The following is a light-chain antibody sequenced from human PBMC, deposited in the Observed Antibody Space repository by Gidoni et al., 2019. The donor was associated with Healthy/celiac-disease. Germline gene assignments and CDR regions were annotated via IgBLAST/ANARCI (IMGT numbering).Light chain of an antibody. J-gene: IGKJ2*01. CDR3: QHYNNWPL. V-gene: IGKV3-15*01. Sequence: EIVMTQSPATLSVSTGDRATLSCRASQSGSSNLAWYQQKPGQATRLLFYGASTRATGPPARFSGSGSGKEFTLTISSLQSEDFAVYYCQHYNNWPLFGQGTKLEIK. CDR2: GAS. CDR1: QSGSSN.